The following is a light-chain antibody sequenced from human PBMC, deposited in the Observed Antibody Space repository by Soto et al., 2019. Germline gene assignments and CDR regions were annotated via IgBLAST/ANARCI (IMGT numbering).Light chain of an antibody. CDR3: TLKKSSNHGI. CDR2: DVR. J-gene: IGLJ2*01. CDR1: SSDVGGYNY. Sequence: QSALTQPASVSGSPGQSITISCTGTSSDVGGYNYISWYQQHPGKAPKFIIYDVRNRPSGVSNRFSGSRSGNTASLTISGPQGGEGAYFYPTLKKSSNHGIFGGGT. V-gene: IGLV2-14*01.